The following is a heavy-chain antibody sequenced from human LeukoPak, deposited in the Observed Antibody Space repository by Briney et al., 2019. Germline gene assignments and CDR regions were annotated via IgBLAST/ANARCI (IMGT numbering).Heavy chain of an antibody. CDR3: ARGPYQLLDYYFDY. V-gene: IGHV3-21*01. J-gene: IGHJ4*02. CDR1: GFTFSSYS. D-gene: IGHD2-2*01. Sequence: GGSLTLSYAASGFTFSSYSMNWVRHAPGGELVWVSSISSSSSYIYYADSVKGRFTISRDNAKNSLYLQMNSLRAEDTAVYYCARGPYQLLDYYFDYWGQGTLVTVSS. CDR2: ISSSSSYI.